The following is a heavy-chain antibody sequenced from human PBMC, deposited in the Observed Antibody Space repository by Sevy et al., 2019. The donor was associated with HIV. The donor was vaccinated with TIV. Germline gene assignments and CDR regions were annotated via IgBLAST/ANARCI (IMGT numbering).Heavy chain of an antibody. J-gene: IGHJ6*02. D-gene: IGHD2-2*01. V-gene: IGHV3-11*01. CDR1: GFTFSDYY. CDR3: AIDTGYCSSTSCPTGYYYYYGMDV. Sequence: GGCLRLSCAASGFTFSDYYMSWIRQAPGKGLEWVSYISSSGSTIYYADSVKGRFTISRDNAKNSLYLQMNSLRAEDTAVYYCAIDTGYCSSTSCPTGYYYYYGMDVWGQGTTVAVSS. CDR2: ISSSGSTI.